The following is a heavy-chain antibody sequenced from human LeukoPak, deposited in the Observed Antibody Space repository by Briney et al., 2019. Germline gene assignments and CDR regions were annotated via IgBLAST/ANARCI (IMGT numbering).Heavy chain of an antibody. D-gene: IGHD1-26*01. Sequence: PGGSLRLSCAASGFTFNTYTMNWVRQAPGKGPEWVSSISSGTSYIYYADSVKGRFTISRDNAKNSLYLQMNSLRAEDTAVYYCARDPTSSWETAFDIWGQGTMVTVS. J-gene: IGHJ3*02. CDR3: ARDPTSSWETAFDI. V-gene: IGHV3-21*01. CDR2: ISSGTSYI. CDR1: GFTFNTYT.